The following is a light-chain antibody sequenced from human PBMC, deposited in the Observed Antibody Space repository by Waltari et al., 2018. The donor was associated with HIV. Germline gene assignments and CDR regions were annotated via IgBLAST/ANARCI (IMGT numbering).Light chain of an antibody. CDR1: SSDVGRYDL. Sequence: QSALTQPASVSGSPGQSITMSCTGTSSDVGRYDLVSWYQHFPGKAPKLIIFEVTQRPSGISTRFSGSKSGSTASLTISGLQAEDEADYFYCSYAGPHPLVFGGGTKLTVL. CDR2: EVT. V-gene: IGLV2-23*02. CDR3: CSYAGPHPLV. J-gene: IGLJ2*01.